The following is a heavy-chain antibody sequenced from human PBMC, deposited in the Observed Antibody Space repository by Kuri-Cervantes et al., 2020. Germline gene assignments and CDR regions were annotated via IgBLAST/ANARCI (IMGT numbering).Heavy chain of an antibody. CDR1: GFTFSIYA. J-gene: IGHJ4*02. Sequence: GGSLRLSCAASGFTFSIYALHWVRQAPGKGLEWVAIISDGGGNAYYADSVKGRLTISRDNSKNTLYLQMNSLRAEDTAVYYCAKDVEQLVETYYFDYWGQGTLVTVSS. CDR2: ISDGGGNA. D-gene: IGHD6-6*01. CDR3: AKDVEQLVETYYFDY. V-gene: IGHV3-30-3*01.